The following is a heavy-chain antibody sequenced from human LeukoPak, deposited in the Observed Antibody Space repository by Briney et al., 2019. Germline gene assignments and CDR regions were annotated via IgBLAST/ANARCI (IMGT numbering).Heavy chain of an antibody. V-gene: IGHV4-39*07. D-gene: IGHD3-3*01. CDR1: GGSISSSSYY. CDR2: IYHSGIT. J-gene: IGHJ5*02. Sequence: SETLSLTCPVSGGSISSSSYYWGWIRQPPGEGLAWIGSIYHSGITYYNPSLKSRVTISGGTSKNQFSLKLSSVTAADTAVYYCARERITIFGVVIGGDWFDPWGQGTLVTVSS. CDR3: ARERITIFGVVIGGDWFDP.